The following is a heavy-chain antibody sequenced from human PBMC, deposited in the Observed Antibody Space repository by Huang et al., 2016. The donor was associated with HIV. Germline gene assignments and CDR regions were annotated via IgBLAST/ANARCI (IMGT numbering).Heavy chain of an antibody. D-gene: IGHD2-2*03. Sequence: QVRLQQWGGGLVRPSETLSRTCAVYGGSFGSHYWSWVRQSPGKGLEWIGETKLYGDTMSKPSLRVRVNNSVDTSKNQVSLTVTSVTAADTAIYFCARGRDRGEMDTVDAGLDVWDQGTKVTVS. V-gene: IGHV4-34*02. J-gene: IGHJ3*01. CDR1: GGSFGSHY. CDR2: TKLYGDT. CDR3: ARGRDRGEMDTVDAGLDV.